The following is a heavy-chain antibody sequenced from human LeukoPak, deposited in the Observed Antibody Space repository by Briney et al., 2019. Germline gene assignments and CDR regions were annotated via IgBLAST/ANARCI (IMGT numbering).Heavy chain of an antibody. J-gene: IGHJ4*02. Sequence: SETLYLACAVYGVSFSGYYWSWIRQPPGKGLEWIGEINHSGSTNYNPSLKSRVTISVDTSKNQFSLKLSSVTAADTAVYYCARRHDILTGYYKGGRLFDYWGQGTLVTVSS. V-gene: IGHV4-34*01. CDR2: INHSGST. D-gene: IGHD3-9*01. CDR3: ARRHDILTGYYKGGRLFDY. CDR1: GVSFSGYY.